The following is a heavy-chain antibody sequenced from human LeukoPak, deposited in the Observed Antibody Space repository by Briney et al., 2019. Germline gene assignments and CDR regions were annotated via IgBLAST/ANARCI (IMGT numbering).Heavy chain of an antibody. V-gene: IGHV3-9*01. J-gene: IGHJ5*02. CDR1: GFTFDDYA. Sequence: GGSLRLSCAASGFTFDDYAMHWVRQAPGKGLEWVSGISWNSGSIGYADSVKGRFTISRDNAKNSLYLQMNSLRAEDTALYYCAKGGYTMIDAWGQGTLVTVSS. CDR3: AKGGYTMIDA. CDR2: ISWNSGSI. D-gene: IGHD3-22*01.